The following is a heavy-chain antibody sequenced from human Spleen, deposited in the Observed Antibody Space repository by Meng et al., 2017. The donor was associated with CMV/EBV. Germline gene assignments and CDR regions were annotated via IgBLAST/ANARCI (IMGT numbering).Heavy chain of an antibody. D-gene: IGHD2-15*01. CDR3: AREGRDLDL. CDR1: GFTVSSNY. CDR2: IKQDDSER. J-gene: IGHJ5*02. V-gene: IGHV3-7*01. Sequence: GGSLRLSCAASGFTVSSNYMSWVRQAPGKGLEWLANIKQDDSERYYVDSVKGRFTISRDNAKKFLYLQMNFLGAEDTAVYFCAREGRDLDLWGLGTLVTVS.